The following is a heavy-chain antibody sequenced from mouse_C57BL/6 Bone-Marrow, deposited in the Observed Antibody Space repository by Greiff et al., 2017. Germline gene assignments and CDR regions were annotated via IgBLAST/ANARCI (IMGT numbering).Heavy chain of an antibody. Sequence: VHLVESGPELVKPGASVKISCKASGYAFSSSWMNWVKQRPGKGLEWIGRIYPGDGDTNYNGKFKGKATLTADKSSSTAYMQLSSLTSEDSAVYFCAREDYGSSYGAYWGQGTLVTVSA. CDR1: GYAFSSSW. CDR2: IYPGDGDT. D-gene: IGHD1-1*01. CDR3: AREDYGSSYGAY. J-gene: IGHJ3*01. V-gene: IGHV1-82*01.